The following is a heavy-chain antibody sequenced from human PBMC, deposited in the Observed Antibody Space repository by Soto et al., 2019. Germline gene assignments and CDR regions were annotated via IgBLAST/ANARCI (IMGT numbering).Heavy chain of an antibody. Sequence: QITLKESGPTLVKPTQTLTLTCNFSGFSLTTTEVAVGWIRQPPGKTLEWLALVYWDDDKRYSPSLRSRLSTAQDTARNQVVLTMTNVDPVDTATYFCAHRRVRGYDFVFDHWGQGTLVTVSS. V-gene: IGHV2-5*02. CDR1: GFSLTTTEVA. D-gene: IGHD5-12*01. J-gene: IGHJ4*02. CDR2: VYWDDDK. CDR3: AHRRVRGYDFVFDH.